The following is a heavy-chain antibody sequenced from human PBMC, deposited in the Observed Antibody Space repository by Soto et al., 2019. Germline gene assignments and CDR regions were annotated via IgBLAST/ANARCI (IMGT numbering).Heavy chain of an antibody. CDR1: GFTVSSNY. CDR3: AGILEWERPHAFDI. CDR2: IYSGGST. D-gene: IGHD3-3*01. J-gene: IGHJ3*02. Sequence: GGSLRLCCAASGFTVSSNYMSWVRQAPGKGLEWVSVIYSGGSTYYADSVKGRFTISRDNSKNTLYLQMNSLRAEDTAVYYCAGILEWERPHAFDIWGQGTMVTVSS. V-gene: IGHV3-66*01.